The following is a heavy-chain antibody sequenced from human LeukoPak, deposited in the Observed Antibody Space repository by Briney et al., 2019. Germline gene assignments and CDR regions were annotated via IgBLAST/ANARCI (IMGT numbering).Heavy chain of an antibody. CDR3: AREGVVDGLNWFDP. CDR1: GGTFSSYA. Sequence: SVKVSCRASGGTFSSYAISWVRQAPGQGLEWMGRIIPIFGTANYAQKFQGRVTITTDESTSTAYMELSSLRSEDTAVYYCAREGVVDGLNWFDPWGQGTLVTVSS. D-gene: IGHD2-15*01. V-gene: IGHV1-69*05. J-gene: IGHJ5*02. CDR2: IIPIFGTA.